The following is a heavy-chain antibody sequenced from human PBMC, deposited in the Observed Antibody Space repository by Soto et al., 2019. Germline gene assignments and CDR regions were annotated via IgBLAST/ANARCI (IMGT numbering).Heavy chain of an antibody. CDR2: IYWNDGK. V-gene: IGHV2-5*01. CDR1: GFSLSTSGVG. CDR3: AHGSYTLRLQPDYWGQRKNWGFDY. D-gene: IGHD7-27*01. Sequence: QITLKESGPTLVKPTQTLTLTCTFSGFSLSTSGVGVGWIRQPPGKALEWLALIYWNDGKRYSPSLKSRLTISKCTSKNQVVLTMTYMDPVDTATYYCAHGSYTLRLQPDYWGQRKNWGFDYLGQGTLVTVSS. J-gene: IGHJ4*02.